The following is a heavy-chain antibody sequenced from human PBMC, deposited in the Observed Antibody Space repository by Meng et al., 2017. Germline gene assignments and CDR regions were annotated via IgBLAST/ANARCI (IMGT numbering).Heavy chain of an antibody. CDR2: SYYSWST. CDR3: ESGDGYNTFDY. CDR1: GDSISSYY. D-gene: IGHD5-24*01. J-gene: IGHJ4*02. Sequence: SETLSLTCTVSGDSISSYYWSWIRQPPGKGLEWIGYSYYSWSTNYNPSLKSRGTISVDTSKNQFSLKLSSVTAADTAVYYCESGDGYNTFDYWGQGTL. V-gene: IGHV4-59*01.